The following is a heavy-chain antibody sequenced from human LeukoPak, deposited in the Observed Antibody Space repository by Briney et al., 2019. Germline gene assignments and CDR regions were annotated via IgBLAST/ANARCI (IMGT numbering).Heavy chain of an antibody. V-gene: IGHV4-34*01. CDR3: ARGRQDLTMIVVVMTAVSYYLDV. J-gene: IGHJ6*03. D-gene: IGHD3-22*01. CDR2: MNPSGST. Sequence: TPSETLSLTCAVYGGSLSGYYWTWIRQTPEKGLEWIGEMNPSGSTNYNPSLKSRVTISVDTSKNQFSLELSSVTAADTAVYYCARGRQDLTMIVVVMTAVSYYLDVWGKGTTVTVS. CDR1: GGSLSGYY.